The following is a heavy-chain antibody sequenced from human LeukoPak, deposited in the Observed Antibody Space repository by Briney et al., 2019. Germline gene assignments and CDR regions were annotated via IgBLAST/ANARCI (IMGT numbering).Heavy chain of an antibody. J-gene: IGHJ6*02. V-gene: IGHV4-34*01. CDR2: INHSGST. D-gene: IGHD2-15*01. CDR3: ARGAGYYYYGMDV. CDR1: GGSFSAYY. Sequence: PSETLSLTCAVYGGSFSAYYWSWIRQPPGKGLGWIGEINHSGSTNYNPSIKSRVTKSVDTSKNQFSLKLSSVTAADTAVYYCARGAGYYYYGMDVWGQGTTVTVSS.